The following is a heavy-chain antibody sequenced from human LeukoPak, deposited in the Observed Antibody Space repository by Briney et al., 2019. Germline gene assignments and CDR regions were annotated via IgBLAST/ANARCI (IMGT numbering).Heavy chain of an antibody. CDR1: GGSFSGYY. CDR2: INHSGST. D-gene: IGHD6-19*01. CDR3: AGVKPSSGSGY. V-gene: IGHV4-34*01. Sequence: PSETLSLTCAVYGGSFSGYYWSWIRQPPGKGLEWIGEINHSGSTNYNPSLKSRVTISVDTSKNQFSLKLSSVTAADTAVYYCAGVKPSSGSGYWGQGTLVTVSS. J-gene: IGHJ4*02.